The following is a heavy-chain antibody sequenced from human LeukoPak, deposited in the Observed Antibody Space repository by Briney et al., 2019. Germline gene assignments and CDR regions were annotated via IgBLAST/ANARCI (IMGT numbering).Heavy chain of an antibody. CDR3: ARGPHSSRHFDY. V-gene: IGHV4-34*01. CDR2: INHSGST. J-gene: IGHJ4*02. CDR1: GGSFSGYY. D-gene: IGHD6-13*01. Sequence: SETLSLTCAVYGGSFSGYYWSWIRQPPGKGLEWIGEINHSGSTNYNPSLKSRVTISVDTSKNQFSLKLSSVTAADTAVYYCARGPHSSRHFDYWGQGTLVTVSS.